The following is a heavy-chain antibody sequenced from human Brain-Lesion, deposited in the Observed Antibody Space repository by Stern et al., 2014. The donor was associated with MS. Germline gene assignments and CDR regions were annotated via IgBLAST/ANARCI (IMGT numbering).Heavy chain of an antibody. D-gene: IGHD5-18*01. CDR3: AKDGPALVTNWFDP. V-gene: IGHV1-69*06. Sequence: QVQLGESGPEVKKPGSSVQVSCKASGGTFGTYPITWLRQAPGQGLEWTGRISPIFGSPSYAQKFQGRVTITADRSTTTVYMKLSSLKSDDAAVYYCAKDGPALVTNWFDPWGRGTLVTVSS. J-gene: IGHJ5*02. CDR2: ISPIFGSP. CDR1: GGTFGTYP.